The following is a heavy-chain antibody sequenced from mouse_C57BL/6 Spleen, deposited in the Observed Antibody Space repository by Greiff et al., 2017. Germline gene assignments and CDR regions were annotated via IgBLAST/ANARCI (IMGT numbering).Heavy chain of an antibody. CDR3: ARCHYGSSYPNWYFDV. CDR1: GYTFTSYW. D-gene: IGHD1-1*01. J-gene: IGHJ1*03. V-gene: IGHV1-59*01. CDR2: IDPSDSYT. Sequence: QVQLQQPGAELVRPGTSVKLSCKASGYTFTSYWMHWVKQRPGQGLEWIGVIDPSDSYTNYNQKFKGKATLTVDTSSSTAYMQLSSLTSEDSAVYYCARCHYGSSYPNWYFDVGGTGTTVTVSS.